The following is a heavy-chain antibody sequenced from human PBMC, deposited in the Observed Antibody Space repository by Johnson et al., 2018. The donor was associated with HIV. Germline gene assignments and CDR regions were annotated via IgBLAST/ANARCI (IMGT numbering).Heavy chain of an antibody. Sequence: QVQLVESGGGVVRPGGSLRLSCAASGFTFDDYDMSWISQAPGMGLEWVSFISSSGSNIYKADSVKGRFTISRDIANNLLFLQMNSLRAEDTAVYYCARVGVNFDAFDMWGQGTMVTVSS. CDR3: ARVGVNFDAFDM. J-gene: IGHJ3*02. CDR2: ISSSGSNI. CDR1: GFTFDDYD. D-gene: IGHD1-7*01. V-gene: IGHV3-11*04.